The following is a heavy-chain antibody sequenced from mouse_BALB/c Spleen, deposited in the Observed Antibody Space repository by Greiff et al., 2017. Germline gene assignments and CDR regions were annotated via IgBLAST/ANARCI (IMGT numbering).Heavy chain of an antibody. CDR3: ARVYYRYGYAMDY. V-gene: IGHV5-6-3*01. J-gene: IGHJ4*01. CDR2: INSNGGST. Sequence: EVQVVESGGGLVQPGGSLKLSCAASGFTFSSYGMSWVRQTPDKRLELVATINSNGGSTYYPDSVKGRFTISRDNAKNTLYLQMSSLKSEDTAMYYCARVYYRYGYAMDYWGQGTSVTVSS. CDR1: GFTFSSYG. D-gene: IGHD2-14*01.